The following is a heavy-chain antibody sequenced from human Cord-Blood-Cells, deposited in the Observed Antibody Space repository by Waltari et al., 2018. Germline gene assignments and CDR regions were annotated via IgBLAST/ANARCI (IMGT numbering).Heavy chain of an antibody. J-gene: IGHJ4*02. CDR1: GYTFTSYA. CDR3: ASAAVDY. D-gene: IGHD6-13*01. CDR2: INAGNGNT. V-gene: IGHV1-3*01. Sequence: QVQLVQSGAEVKKPGASVKVSCKASGYTFTSYAMHWVRQAPGQRLEWMGWINAGNGNTKYSRRFQGRVTITRDTSASTAYMELSSLRSEDTAVYYCASAAVDYWGQGTLVTVSS.